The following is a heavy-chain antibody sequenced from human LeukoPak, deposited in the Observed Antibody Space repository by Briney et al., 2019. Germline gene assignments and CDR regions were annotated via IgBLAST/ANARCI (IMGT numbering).Heavy chain of an antibody. J-gene: IGHJ4*02. CDR3: ARIGPGARLYYFDY. CDR2: IKQDGSGK. CDR1: GFTFSSYW. V-gene: IGHV3-7*01. D-gene: IGHD7-27*01. Sequence: GGTLRLSCAASGFTFSSYWMSWVRQAPGKGLEWVANIKQDGSGKYYVDSVKGRFTISRDYAKNSLFLQMNSLRAEDTAVYYCARIGPGARLYYFDYWGQGALVTVSS.